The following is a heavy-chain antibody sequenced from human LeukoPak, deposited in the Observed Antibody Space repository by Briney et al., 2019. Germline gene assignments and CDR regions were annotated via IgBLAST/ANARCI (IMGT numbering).Heavy chain of an antibody. CDR1: GFTLSSYE. D-gene: IGHD3-10*01. J-gene: IGHJ4*02. Sequence: PGGSLRLSCAASGFTLSSYEMNWVRQAPGKGLEWISYISSRGSTIYYADSVKGRFTISRDNAKNSLYLQMNSLRAEDTAVYYCARDLDYYGSGSYAFDYWGQGTLVTVSS. V-gene: IGHV3-48*03. CDR3: ARDLDYYGSGSYAFDY. CDR2: ISSRGSTI.